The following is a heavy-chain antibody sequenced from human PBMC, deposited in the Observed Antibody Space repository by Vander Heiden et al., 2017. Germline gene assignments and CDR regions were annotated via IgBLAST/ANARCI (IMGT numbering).Heavy chain of an antibody. V-gene: IGHV3-23*01. J-gene: IGHJ4*02. D-gene: IGHD6-19*01. Sequence: EVQLLESGGGLVRPGGSLSLSCAASGFTFSSYAMSWVRQAPGKGLEWVSSISGSGSNTYYADAVKGRFTISRDNSKNTLYLQMNSLRAEDTALYYCAKVCGSRGWSTDYWGQGTLVTVSS. CDR1: GFTFSSYA. CDR3: AKVCGSRGWSTDY. CDR2: ISGSGSNT.